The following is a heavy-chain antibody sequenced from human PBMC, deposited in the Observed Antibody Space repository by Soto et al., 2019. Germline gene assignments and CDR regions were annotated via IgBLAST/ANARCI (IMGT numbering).Heavy chain of an antibody. J-gene: IGHJ4*02. CDR3: ARRRDYGDDYSLDY. D-gene: IGHD4-17*01. CDR1: GGYITTSNW. CDR2: IYHSGSA. V-gene: IGHV4-4*02. Sequence: QVQLQESGPGLVKPSGTLSLSCAVSGGYITTSNWWSWVRQSPGKGLEWIGEIYHSGSAYYNPSLKSRATIXVXKXXNNFSLNLRSVTAADTAVYYCARRRDYGDDYSLDYWGQGTLVTVSS.